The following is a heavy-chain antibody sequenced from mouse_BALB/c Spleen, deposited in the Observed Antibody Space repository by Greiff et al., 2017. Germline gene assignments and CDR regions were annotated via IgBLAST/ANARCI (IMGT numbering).Heavy chain of an antibody. CDR1: GFTFSSFG. J-gene: IGHJ4*01. CDR3: AREGGNYYAMDY. D-gene: IGHD2-1*01. CDR2: ISSGSSTI. V-gene: IGHV5-17*02. Sequence: EVQGVESGGGLVQPGGSRKLSCAASGFTFSSFGMHWVRQAPEKGLEWVAYISSGSSTIYYADTVKGRFTISRDNPKNTLFLQMTSLRSEDTAMYYCAREGGNYYAMDYWGQGTSVTVSS.